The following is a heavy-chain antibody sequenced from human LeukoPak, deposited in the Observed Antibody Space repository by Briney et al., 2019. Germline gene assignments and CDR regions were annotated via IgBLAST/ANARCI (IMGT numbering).Heavy chain of an antibody. CDR1: GGSISSGSYY. J-gene: IGHJ4*02. CDR3: ARDDRFCSSSSCYSLPDY. V-gene: IGHV4-61*02. CDR2: IYISEST. D-gene: IGHD2-2*01. Sequence: SETLSLTCTVSGGSISSGSYYWSWIRQPAGKGLEWIARIYISESTNYNPSLKSRVPISVDTSKNQFSLKLSSVTAADTAVYYCARDDRFCSSSSCYSLPDYWGQGTLVTVSS.